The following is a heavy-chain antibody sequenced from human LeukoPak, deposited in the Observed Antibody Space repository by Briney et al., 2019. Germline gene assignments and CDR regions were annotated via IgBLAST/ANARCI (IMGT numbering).Heavy chain of an antibody. CDR1: GFTFDDYA. Sequence: GGSLRLSCAASGFTFDDYAMHWVRHAPGKGLEWVSGISWNSGSIGYADSVKGRFTISRDNAKNSLYLQMNSLRAEDTAVYYCARDEGRYFDWLLASFDYWGQGTLVTVSS. CDR2: ISWNSGSI. V-gene: IGHV3-9*01. D-gene: IGHD3-9*01. J-gene: IGHJ4*02. CDR3: ARDEGRYFDWLLASFDY.